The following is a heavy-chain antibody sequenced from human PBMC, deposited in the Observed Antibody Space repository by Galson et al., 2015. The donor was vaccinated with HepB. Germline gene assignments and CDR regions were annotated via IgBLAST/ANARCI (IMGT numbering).Heavy chain of an antibody. CDR1: GFTFSSYG. D-gene: IGHD6-19*01. J-gene: IGHJ3*02. V-gene: IGHV3-30*18. CDR2: ISYDGSNK. CDR3: AKDHSGSI. Sequence: LRLSCAASGFTFSSYGMHWVRQAPGKGLEWVAVISYDGSNKYYADSVKGRFTISGDNSKNTLYLQMNSLRAEDTAVYHCAKDHSGSIWGQGTMVTVS.